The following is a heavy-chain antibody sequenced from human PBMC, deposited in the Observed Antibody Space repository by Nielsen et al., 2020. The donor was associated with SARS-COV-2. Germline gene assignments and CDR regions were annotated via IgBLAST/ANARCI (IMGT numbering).Heavy chain of an antibody. D-gene: IGHD6-13*01. CDR2: ISYDGSVK. V-gene: IGHV3-30*18. CDR3: TKGAQLGDY. CDR1: GFTFSHHS. Sequence: GESLKISCAASGFTFSHHSMSWVRQAPGKGLEWMTFISYDGSVKYYANSVKGRFTISTDRSKNTLYLQMNSLRPEDTAVYYCTKGAQLGDYWGQGTLVTVS. J-gene: IGHJ4*02.